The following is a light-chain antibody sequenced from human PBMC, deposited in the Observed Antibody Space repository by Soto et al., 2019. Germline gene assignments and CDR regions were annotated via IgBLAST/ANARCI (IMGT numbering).Light chain of an antibody. CDR2: DAS. J-gene: IGKJ4*01. CDR3: HQYDSLPLT. Sequence: EIVLTQSPGTLSLSPGERATLSCRASQSVASNYLGWYQQKPGQAPRVLIFDASIRATGIPDRFSASGSGSDFTLTISRLEPDDFVVYYCHQYDSLPLTFGGGTKVEI. CDR1: QSVASNY. V-gene: IGKV3-20*01.